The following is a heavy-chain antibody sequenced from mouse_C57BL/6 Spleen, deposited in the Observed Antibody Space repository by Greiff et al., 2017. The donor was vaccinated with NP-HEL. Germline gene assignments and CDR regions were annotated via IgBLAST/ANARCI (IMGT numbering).Heavy chain of an antibody. CDR3: TREGAYSNQYYYAMDY. Sequence: VQLQQSGAELVRPGASVTLSCKASGYTFTDYEMHWVKQTPVHGLEWIGAIDPETGGTAYNQKFKGKAILTADKSSSTAYMELRSLTSEDSAVYYCTREGAYSNQYYYAMDYWGQGTSVTVSS. CDR2: IDPETGGT. CDR1: GYTFTDYE. D-gene: IGHD2-5*01. V-gene: IGHV1-15*01. J-gene: IGHJ4*01.